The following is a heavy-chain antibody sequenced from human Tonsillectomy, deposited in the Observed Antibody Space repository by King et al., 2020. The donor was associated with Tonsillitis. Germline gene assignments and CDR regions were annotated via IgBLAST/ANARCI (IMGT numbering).Heavy chain of an antibody. CDR1: GGSINKYY. V-gene: IGHV4-59*01. J-gene: IGHJ3*02. CDR3: VRSYYVIRDLAFHI. D-gene: IGHD3-10*02. Sequence: VQLQESGPGLVKPSETLVLTCTVSGGSINKYYWSWIRQPPGKGLEWIGDTYYNGNTGYRPSLKSRVTISEDTSKQQFSLRLRSVTAADTAVYYCVRSYYVIRDLAFHIWGQGTMVTVPS. CDR2: TYYNGNT.